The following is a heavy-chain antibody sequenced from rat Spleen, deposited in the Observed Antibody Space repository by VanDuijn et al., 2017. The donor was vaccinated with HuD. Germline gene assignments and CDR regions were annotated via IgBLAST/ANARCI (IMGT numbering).Heavy chain of an antibody. V-gene: IGHV5S10*01. Sequence: EVQLVESGGGLVQPGRSLKLSCAASGFTFSDYNMAWIRQAPGKGLEWVASISNAGSITYYPDSVKGRFTISRDNARSILYLQMNSLRSEETATYYGTRPDYPGIKGYVMDAWGQGASVTVSS. J-gene: IGHJ4*01. CDR1: GFTFSDYN. D-gene: IGHD1-4*01. CDR2: ISNAGSIT. CDR3: TRPDYPGIKGYVMDA.